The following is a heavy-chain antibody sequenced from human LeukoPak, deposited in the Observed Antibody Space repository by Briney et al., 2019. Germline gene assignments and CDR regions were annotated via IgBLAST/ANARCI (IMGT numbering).Heavy chain of an antibody. J-gene: IGHJ3*02. D-gene: IGHD1-26*01. CDR2: IKQDGSEK. CDR1: RFTFSSYW. V-gene: IGHV3-7*04. Sequence: QPGGSLRLSCAASRFTFSSYWMSWVSQAPGKGLEWVANIKQDGSEKYYVDSVKGRFTISRDNAKNSLYLQMNSLRAEDTAVYYCARDQRSGSYSRDAFDIWGRGTMVTVSS. CDR3: ARDQRSGSYSRDAFDI.